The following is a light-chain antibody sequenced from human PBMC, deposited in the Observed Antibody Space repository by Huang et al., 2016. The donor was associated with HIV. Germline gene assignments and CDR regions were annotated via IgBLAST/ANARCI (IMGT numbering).Light chain of an antibody. V-gene: IGKV3-15*01. CDR2: DAS. Sequence: EIVMTQSPAILSVSPGERATLSCRASQSVGSGFAWYQLKPDQAPRLLVYDASTRATDIPARFSGSGSGTEFTLSISSLQSEDFAVYYCQQYHNWPPWTFGQGTKVEIK. CDR3: QQYHNWPPWT. CDR1: QSVGSG. J-gene: IGKJ1*01.